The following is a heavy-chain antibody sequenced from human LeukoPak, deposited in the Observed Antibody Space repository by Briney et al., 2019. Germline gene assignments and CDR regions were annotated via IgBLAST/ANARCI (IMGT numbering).Heavy chain of an antibody. CDR1: GGSFSGHS. Sequence: SETLSLTCAVYGGSFSGHSWSWIRQAPGKGLEWIGEISHTGSFNYNPSLKSRVTISADTSKNQFSLRLSSMTAADTAVYYCATEYYYGSGSYYYWGQGTLVTVSS. J-gene: IGHJ4*02. CDR2: ISHTGSF. V-gene: IGHV4-34*01. D-gene: IGHD3-10*01. CDR3: ATEYYYGSGSYYY.